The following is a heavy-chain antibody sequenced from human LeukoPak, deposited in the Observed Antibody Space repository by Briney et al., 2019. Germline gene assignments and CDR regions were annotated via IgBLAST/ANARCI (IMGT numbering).Heavy chain of an antibody. Sequence: PGGSLRLSCSASGFTFSSYAMHWVRQAPGKGLEYVSAISSNGGSTYYADSVKGRFTISRDNSKNTLYLQMSSLRAEGTAVYYCVSQILGYCSGGSCYSGWFDPWGQGTLVTVSS. CDR3: VSQILGYCSGGSCYSGWFDP. D-gene: IGHD2-15*01. V-gene: IGHV3-64D*09. CDR2: ISSNGGST. CDR1: GFTFSSYA. J-gene: IGHJ5*02.